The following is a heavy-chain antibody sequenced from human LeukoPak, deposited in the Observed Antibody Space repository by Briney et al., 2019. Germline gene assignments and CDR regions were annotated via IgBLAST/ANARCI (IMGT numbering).Heavy chain of an antibody. V-gene: IGHV4-34*01. CDR3: ARDVVATSPYYYYYYMDV. CDR2: INHSGCT. Sequence: PSETLSLTCAVYGGSFSGYYWSWIRQPPGKGLEWIGEINHSGCTNYNPSLKSRVTISVDTSKNQFSLKLSSVTAADTAVYYCARDVVATSPYYYYYYMDVWGKGTTVTVSS. CDR1: GGSFSGYY. D-gene: IGHD5-12*01. J-gene: IGHJ6*03.